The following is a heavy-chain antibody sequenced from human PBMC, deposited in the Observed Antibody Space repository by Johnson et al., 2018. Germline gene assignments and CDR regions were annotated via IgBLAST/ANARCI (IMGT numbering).Heavy chain of an antibody. CDR3: TKAAECGGDCYSACAFDI. D-gene: IGHD2-21*02. CDR1: GFSFDDYA. J-gene: IGHJ3*02. CDR2: ITWNSGSI. V-gene: IGHV3-9*01. Sequence: EVQLVETGGGLVQPGRSLRLSCAVSGFSFDDYAMHWVRQAPGKGLEWVSGITWNSGSIGYADSVKGRFTISRDNAKNSLYLQMNSMGAEDTALYYCTKAAECGGDCYSACAFDIWGQGTMVTVSS.